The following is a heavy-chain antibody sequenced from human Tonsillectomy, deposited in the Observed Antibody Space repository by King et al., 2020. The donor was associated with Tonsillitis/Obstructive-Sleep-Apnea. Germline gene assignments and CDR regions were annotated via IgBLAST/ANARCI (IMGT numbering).Heavy chain of an antibody. CDR1: GYTFTSYY. V-gene: IGHV1-46*01. CDR3: ARSIVVVPAAIVRAMVEVGWFDP. CDR2: INPSGGST. J-gene: IGHJ5*02. D-gene: IGHD2-2*01. Sequence: VQLVQSGAEVKKPGASVKVSCKASGYTFTSYYMHWVRQAPGQGLEWMGIINPSGGSTSYAQKFQGRDTMTRDTSTSTVYMELSSLRSEDTAVYYCARSIVVVPAAIVRAMVEVGWFDPWGQGTLVTVSS.